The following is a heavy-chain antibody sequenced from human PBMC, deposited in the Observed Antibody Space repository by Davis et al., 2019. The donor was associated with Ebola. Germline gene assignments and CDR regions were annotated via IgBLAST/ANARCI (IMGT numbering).Heavy chain of an antibody. CDR1: GASISSSY. J-gene: IGHJ5*02. Sequence: SETLSLTCTVSGASISSSYWSWIRQPPGKGLDWIGYVHYSGSTNYNPSLKSRLSMSVDTSKNQFSLKLSSVSAADAAIYYCARGGVNWFDPWGQEILVTVSS. CDR3: ARGGVNWFDP. V-gene: IGHV4-59*01. CDR2: VHYSGST.